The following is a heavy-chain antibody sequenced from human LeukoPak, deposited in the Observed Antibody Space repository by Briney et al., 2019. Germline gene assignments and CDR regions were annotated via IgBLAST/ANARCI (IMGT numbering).Heavy chain of an antibody. CDR2: INHSGST. Sequence: SETLSLTCAVYGGSFSGYYWSWIRQPPGTGLEWIGEINHSGSTNYNPSPKSRVTLTVDSSKNHFSLKLTSVTAADTAVYYCARGRSHNWFDPWGQGTLVIVSS. V-gene: IGHV4-34*01. J-gene: IGHJ5*02. CDR1: GGSFSGYY. CDR3: ARGRSHNWFDP.